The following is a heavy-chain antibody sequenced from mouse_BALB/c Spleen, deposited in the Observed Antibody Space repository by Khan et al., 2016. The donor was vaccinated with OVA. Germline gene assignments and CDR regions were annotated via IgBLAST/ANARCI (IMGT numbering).Heavy chain of an antibody. CDR2: INTYTGEP. J-gene: IGHJ4*01. CDR3: ARPPYVSYVMVY. Sequence: QIQLVQSGPELKKPGETVKISCKASGYTFRGFGMNWVKQAPGKGLKWMGWINTYTGEPTYADDFKGRYVFSLETSASTAYLQINNLKNEDTATYFCARPPYVSYVMVYWGQGTSVTVSS. V-gene: IGHV9-3-1*01. D-gene: IGHD1-1*01. CDR1: GYTFRGFG.